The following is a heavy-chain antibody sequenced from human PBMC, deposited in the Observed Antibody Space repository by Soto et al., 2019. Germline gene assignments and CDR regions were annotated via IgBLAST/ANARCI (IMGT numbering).Heavy chain of an antibody. J-gene: IGHJ4*02. CDR3: GAYGSGSYYNGPYYFDY. D-gene: IGHD3-10*01. CDR2: ISYDGSNK. Sequence: GGSLRLSCAASGFTFSSYAMQWVRQAPGKGLEWVAVISYDGSNKYYADSVKGRFTISRDNSKNTLYLQMNSLRADDTAVYYCGAYGSGSYYNGPYYFDYWGQGTLVTVSS. CDR1: GFTFSSYA. V-gene: IGHV3-30-3*01.